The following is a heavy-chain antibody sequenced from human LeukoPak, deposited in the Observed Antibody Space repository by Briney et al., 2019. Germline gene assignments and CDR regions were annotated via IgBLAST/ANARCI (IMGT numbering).Heavy chain of an antibody. J-gene: IGHJ4*02. D-gene: IGHD6-19*01. V-gene: IGHV3-66*01. Sequence: GGSLRLSCAASGFTVSSNYTSWVRQAPGKGLEWVSVIYSGGSTYYADSVKGRFTISRDNSKNTLYLQMNSLRAEDTAVYYCAREDSSGSYYFDYWGQGTLVTVSS. CDR2: IYSGGST. CDR1: GFTVSSNY. CDR3: AREDSSGSYYFDY.